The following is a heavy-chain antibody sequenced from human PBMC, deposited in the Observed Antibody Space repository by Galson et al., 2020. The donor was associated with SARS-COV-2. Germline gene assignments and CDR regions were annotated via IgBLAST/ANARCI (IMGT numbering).Heavy chain of an antibody. CDR2: ISGSGDST. D-gene: IGHD2-15*01. CDR3: AKGGGRYCSGGTCYSVDY. V-gene: IGHV3-23*01. J-gene: IGHJ4*02. Sequence: GGSLRLSCAASGFTFNSYAMSWVRQAPGKGLEWVSSISGSGDSTYYAESAKGRFTISRDNSKNTLYLQMNSLRADDTAVYYCAKGGGRYCSGGTCYSVDYWGQGTLVTVSS. CDR1: GFTFNSYA.